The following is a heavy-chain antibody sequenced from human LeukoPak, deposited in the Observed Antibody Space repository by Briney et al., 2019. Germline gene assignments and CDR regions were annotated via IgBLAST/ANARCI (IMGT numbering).Heavy chain of an antibody. V-gene: IGHV1-18*01. CDR2: ISAYNGNT. CDR1: GYTFTSYG. D-gene: IGHD3-22*01. Sequence: GASATVSCKASGYTFTSYGIILLLQAPGQGLEWMGWISAYNGNTNYAQKLQGRVTMTTDTSTSTAYMELRSLRSDDTAVYYCARDIWGVLYYYDCSGYHFEYWGQGTLVTVSS. CDR3: ARDIWGVLYYYDCSGYHFEY. J-gene: IGHJ4*02.